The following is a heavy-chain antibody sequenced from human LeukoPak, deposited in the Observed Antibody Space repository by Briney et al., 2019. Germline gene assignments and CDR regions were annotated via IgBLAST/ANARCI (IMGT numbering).Heavy chain of an antibody. CDR3: AKNGNYDFWSGYSHFDY. Sequence: GGSLRLSCAASGFTFSSFAIHWVRQAPGKGLEWVAVISFDGSTRYYADSVKGRFTISRDNSKNTLYMQMNSLRAEDSAVYYCAKNGNYDFWSGYSHFDYWGQGTLVTVSS. D-gene: IGHD3-3*01. J-gene: IGHJ4*02. CDR1: GFTFSSFA. CDR2: ISFDGSTR. V-gene: IGHV3-30-3*02.